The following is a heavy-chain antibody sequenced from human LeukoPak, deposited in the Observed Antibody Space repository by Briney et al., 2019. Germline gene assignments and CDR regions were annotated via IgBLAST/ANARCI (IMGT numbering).Heavy chain of an antibody. CDR1: DDTFDIFA. Sequence: GASVNVSCTASDDTFDIFAITWARLTPGQGLDWMGRIIPIFGITHYAPHFQGRLTLTADTSTRTAYMELSSLKSEDTAVYYCAKGPHDYGDFVFFWGQGTLVTVTS. J-gene: IGHJ4*02. CDR2: IIPIFGIT. CDR3: AKGPHDYGDFVFF. D-gene: IGHD4-17*01. V-gene: IGHV1-69*04.